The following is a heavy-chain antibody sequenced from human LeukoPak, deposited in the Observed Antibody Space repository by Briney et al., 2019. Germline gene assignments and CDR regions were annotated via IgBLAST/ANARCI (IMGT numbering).Heavy chain of an antibody. J-gene: IGHJ4*02. CDR2: ISAKDGNT. V-gene: IGHV1-18*01. Sequence: ASVKVSCKASGYSFRTYGIGWVRQAPGQGLEWMGWISAKDGNTIYAQRFQDRVIMTTDTSTSTVYMELRSLTSDDTAVYYCARGTQYEYLWGSNTSSDIWGQGTRVTVSS. D-gene: IGHD3-16*01. CDR3: ARGTQYEYLWGSNTSSDI. CDR1: GYSFRTYG.